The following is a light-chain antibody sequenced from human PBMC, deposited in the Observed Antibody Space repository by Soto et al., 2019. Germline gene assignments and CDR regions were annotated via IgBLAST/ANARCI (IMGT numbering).Light chain of an antibody. CDR3: QSYDSSLSVL. CDR2: GNS. Sequence: QSVLTQPPSVSGAXXXRXTXSCTGSSSNIGAGYDVHWYQQLPGTAPKLLIYGNSNRPSGVPDRFSGSKSGTSASLAITGLQAEDEADYYCQSYDSSLSVLFGGGTKLTVL. J-gene: IGLJ2*01. V-gene: IGLV1-40*01. CDR1: SSNIGAGYD.